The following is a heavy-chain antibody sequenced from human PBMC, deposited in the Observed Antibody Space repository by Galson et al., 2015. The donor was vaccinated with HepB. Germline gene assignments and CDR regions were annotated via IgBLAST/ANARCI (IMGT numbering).Heavy chain of an antibody. D-gene: IGHD2-15*01. CDR3: ARGLVGAAKTAG. CDR1: AYSFTGYY. V-gene: IGHV1-2*06. CDR2: INPATGGT. Sequence: SVKVSCKASAYSFTGYYFHWVRQAPGQGLEWMGRINPATGGTNYEQKFQGRVTMTRDRSISTVYMELSRLTSDDTAVYYCARGLVGAAKTAGWGQGTLVTVSS. J-gene: IGHJ4*02.